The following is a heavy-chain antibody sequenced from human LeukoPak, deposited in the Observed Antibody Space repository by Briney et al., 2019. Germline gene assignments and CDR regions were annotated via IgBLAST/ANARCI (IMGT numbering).Heavy chain of an antibody. D-gene: IGHD3-10*01. V-gene: IGHV4-4*09. CDR3: ARGFGAGNYYYGWFDP. Sequence: SETLSLTCTVSGGSISIYYWSWIRQPPGKGLEWIGFIHDSGSTYYNPSLKSRVSISRDMSKNQLSLMLSSVTAADTAVYYCARGFGAGNYYYGWFDPWGQGTLVSVSS. J-gene: IGHJ5*02. CDR1: GGSISIYY. CDR2: IHDSGST.